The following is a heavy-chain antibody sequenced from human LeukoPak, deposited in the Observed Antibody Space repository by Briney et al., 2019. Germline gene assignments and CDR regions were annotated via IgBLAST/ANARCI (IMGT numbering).Heavy chain of an antibody. CDR1: GGSIRSYF. V-gene: IGHV4-59*01. D-gene: IGHD3-10*01. CDR2: IYYSGST. J-gene: IGHJ1*01. Sequence: SETLSLTCTVSGGSIRSYFWSWIRKPPGKGLEWIGYIYYSGSTNYNPSLKSRVTISVDTSKNQFSLKLNSVTATDTAVYYCARANSPRDFQHWGQGTLVTVSS. CDR3: ARANSPRDFQH.